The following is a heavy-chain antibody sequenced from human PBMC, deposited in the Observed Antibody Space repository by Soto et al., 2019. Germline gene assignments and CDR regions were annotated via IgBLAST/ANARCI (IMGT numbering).Heavy chain of an antibody. V-gene: IGHV4-31*03. CDR2: IYYSGST. J-gene: IGHJ5*02. Sequence: QVQLQESGPGLVKPSQTLSLTCTVSGGSISSGGYYWSWIRQHPGKGLEWIGFIYYSGSTYYNPSLTLRLTISVHTSKNQFSLKLSAVTAADTAVYYCARDFVEDCSGGSCYSWFDPWGQGTLVTVSS. CDR3: ARDFVEDCSGGSCYSWFDP. CDR1: GGSISSGGYY. D-gene: IGHD2-15*01.